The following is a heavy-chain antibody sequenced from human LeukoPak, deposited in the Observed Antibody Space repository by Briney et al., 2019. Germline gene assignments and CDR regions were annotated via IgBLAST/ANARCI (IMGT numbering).Heavy chain of an antibody. J-gene: IGHJ6*04. CDR1: GFTFSSYS. V-gene: IGHV3-21*01. D-gene: IGHD3-10*02. CDR2: ISSSSSYI. CDR3: AELGITMIGGV. Sequence: GGSLRLSCAASGFTFSSYSMNWVRQAPGEGLEWVSFISSSSSYIYSADSVKGRFTISRDNAKNSLYLQMNSLRAEDTAVYYCAELGITMIGGVWGKGTTVTISS.